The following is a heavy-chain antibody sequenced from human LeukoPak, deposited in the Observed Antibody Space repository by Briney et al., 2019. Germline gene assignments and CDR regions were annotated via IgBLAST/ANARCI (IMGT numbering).Heavy chain of an antibody. V-gene: IGHV1-24*01. Sequence: ASVKVSCKVSGYTLSELSMHWVRQAPGKGLEWMGGFDPEDGETLYAQKFQGRVTITEDTSTDTAYMEPSSLRSEDTAVYYCATGNIDALPDRYYYYMDVWGKGTTVTVSS. CDR1: GYTLSELS. CDR2: FDPEDGET. D-gene: IGHD2/OR15-2a*01. CDR3: ATGNIDALPDRYYYYMDV. J-gene: IGHJ6*03.